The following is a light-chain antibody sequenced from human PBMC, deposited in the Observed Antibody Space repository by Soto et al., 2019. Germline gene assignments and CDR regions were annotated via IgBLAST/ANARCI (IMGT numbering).Light chain of an antibody. Sequence: ELVLTQSPGTLSLSPGERATLSCRASQSLRSSYLAWYQQKPGQAPRLLIYGASNRATDIPDRFSGSGSGTDFTLTISRLEPEDFAVYYCQHFGSSPGFTFGPGTKVDIK. CDR2: GAS. V-gene: IGKV3-20*01. CDR1: QSLRSSY. CDR3: QHFGSSPGFT. J-gene: IGKJ3*01.